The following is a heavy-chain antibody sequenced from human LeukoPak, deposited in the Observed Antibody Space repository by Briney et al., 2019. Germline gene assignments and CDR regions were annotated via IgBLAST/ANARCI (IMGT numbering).Heavy chain of an antibody. CDR1: GFTFSSCA. CDR2: ISGSGVGT. D-gene: IGHD3-22*01. J-gene: IGHJ3*02. CDR3: AKSALTYSSDSRAFDI. V-gene: IGHV3-23*01. Sequence: PGGSLRLSCAASGFTFSSCAMSWVRQAPGKGLEWDSAISGSGVGTYYADSVKGRLTISRDNSKNTLYLQMNSLRAEDTAVYYCAKSALTYSSDSRAFDIWGQGTMVTVSS.